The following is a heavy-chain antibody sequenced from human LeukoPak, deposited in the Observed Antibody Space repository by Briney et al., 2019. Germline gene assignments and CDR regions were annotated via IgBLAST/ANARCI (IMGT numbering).Heavy chain of an antibody. Sequence: GGSLRLSCAASGFTLSSYAMSWVRQAPGKGLEWVSSISASGGSTNYADSVKGRFTISRDNSKNTLYLQMNSLRAEDTALYYCAKDRAVAGMWYFDYWGQGTLVTVSS. CDR1: GFTLSSYA. V-gene: IGHV3-23*01. D-gene: IGHD6-19*01. CDR2: ISASGGST. J-gene: IGHJ4*02. CDR3: AKDRAVAGMWYFDY.